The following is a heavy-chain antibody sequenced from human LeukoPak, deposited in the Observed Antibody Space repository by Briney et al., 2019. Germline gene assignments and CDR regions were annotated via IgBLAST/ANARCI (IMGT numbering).Heavy chain of an antibody. J-gene: IGHJ4*02. D-gene: IGHD7-27*01. V-gene: IGHV3-23*01. CDR2: ILAGGTNT. CDR3: ATHQATGAHSKFDY. CDR1: GFTFSNYA. Sequence: GGSLRLSCAASGFTFSNYAMTWVRQVPGKGLEWVSSILAGGTNTQYADSVRGRFTISRDNSKNTLYLQMNSLRAEDTALYHCATHQATGAHSKFDYWGQGTLVTVSS.